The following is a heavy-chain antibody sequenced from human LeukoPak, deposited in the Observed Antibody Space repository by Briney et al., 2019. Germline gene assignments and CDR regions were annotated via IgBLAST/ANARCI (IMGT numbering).Heavy chain of an antibody. CDR2: IRNDGSII. J-gene: IGHJ5*01. CDR3: ARHPTGYNWFDS. Sequence: GGSLRLSCAASGFTFSSYGMHWIRQAPGKGLEWVAFIRNDGSIIYNADSVKGRFTISRDNSKNTLYLQMNSLRAEDTAVYYCARHPTGYNWFDSWGQGTLVTVSS. V-gene: IGHV3-30*02. CDR1: GFTFSSYG.